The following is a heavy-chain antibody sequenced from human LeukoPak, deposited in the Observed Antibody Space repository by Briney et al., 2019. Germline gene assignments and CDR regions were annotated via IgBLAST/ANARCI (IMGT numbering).Heavy chain of an antibody. CDR2: ISGNGGPT. V-gene: IGHV3-23*01. CDR3: AKPPPDSSSWLFDY. J-gene: IGHJ4*02. Sequence: GGSLRLSCAASGFTFSTYAMSWVRQAPGKGLEWVSTISGNGGPTYYADSVKGRFTISRDNSKSTLYLQMNSLRVEDTAVYYCAKPPPDSSSWLFDYWGQGTLVTASS. D-gene: IGHD6-13*01. CDR1: GFTFSTYA.